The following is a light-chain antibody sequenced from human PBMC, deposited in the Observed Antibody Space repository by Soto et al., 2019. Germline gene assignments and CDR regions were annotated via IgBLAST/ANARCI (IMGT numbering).Light chain of an antibody. V-gene: IGKV1-8*01. CDR3: QQYYNYPRT. CDR2: AAS. Sequence: AIRMTQSPSSLSASTGDRVTITCRASQDISSYSAWYQQKPGKAPKLLIYAASTLQSGVPSRFSGSGSGTALTLTISCLQSEDFATYYCQQYYNYPRTFVHGTKVEIK. CDR1: QDISSY. J-gene: IGKJ1*01.